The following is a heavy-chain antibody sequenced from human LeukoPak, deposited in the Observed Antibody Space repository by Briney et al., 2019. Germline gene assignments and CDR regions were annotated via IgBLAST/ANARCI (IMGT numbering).Heavy chain of an antibody. CDR3: TRGRPGKYGYCDY. CDR2: INSDGTTT. V-gene: IGHV3-74*01. Sequence: GGPLRFSCAASGFTASSYWMPWVRQAPGKGLLWVSRINSDGTTTNYADSVEGRFTISRDNAKNTLYLQMNSLRAEDTAVYYCTRGRPGKYGYCDYWGQGTLVTVSS. J-gene: IGHJ4*02. CDR1: GFTASSYW. D-gene: IGHD3-10*01.